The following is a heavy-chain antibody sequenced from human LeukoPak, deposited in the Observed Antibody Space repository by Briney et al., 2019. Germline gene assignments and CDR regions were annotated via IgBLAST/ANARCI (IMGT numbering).Heavy chain of an antibody. D-gene: IGHD3-22*01. CDR2: MYTSGST. CDR3: ATGLGNYYDSSGYYYFDY. V-gene: IGHV4-59*10. CDR1: GGSISSYY. Sequence: PSETLSLTCTVYGGSISSYYWSWIRQPAGKGLEWIGRMYTSGSTNYNPSLKSRVTMSVDTSKNQFSLNLSSVTAADKAGYFCATGLGNYYDSSGYYYFDYCGQGTLVTVSP. J-gene: IGHJ4*02.